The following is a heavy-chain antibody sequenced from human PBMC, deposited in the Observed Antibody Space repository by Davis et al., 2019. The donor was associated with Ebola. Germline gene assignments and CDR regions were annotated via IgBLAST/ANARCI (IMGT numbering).Heavy chain of an antibody. V-gene: IGHV3-11*01. J-gene: IGHJ4*02. CDR1: GFTFSDYY. CDR2: ISSSGSTI. CDR3: ARALTGTTFFFDY. Sequence: GESLKISCAASGFTFSDYYMSWIRQAPGKGLEWVSYISSSGSTIYYADSVKGRFTISRDNAKNSLYLQMNSLRAEDTAVYYCARALTGTTFFFDYWGQGTLVTVSS. D-gene: IGHD1-20*01.